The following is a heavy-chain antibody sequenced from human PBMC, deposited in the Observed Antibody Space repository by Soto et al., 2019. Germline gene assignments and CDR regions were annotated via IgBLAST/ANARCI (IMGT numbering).Heavy chain of an antibody. CDR3: AREFASGSYQYYFDY. D-gene: IGHD1-26*01. CDR1: GFTVSSNY. Sequence: GGSLRLSCAASGFTVSSNYMIWVRQAPGKGLEWVSVIYSGGSTYYADSVKGRFTISRDNSKNTLYLQMNSLRAADTAVYYCAREFASGSYQYYFDYWGQGTLVTVSS. V-gene: IGHV3-66*01. CDR2: IYSGGST. J-gene: IGHJ4*02.